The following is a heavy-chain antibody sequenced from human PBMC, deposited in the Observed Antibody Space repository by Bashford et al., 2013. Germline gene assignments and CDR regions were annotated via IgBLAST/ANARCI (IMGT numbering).Heavy chain of an antibody. CDR3: ARNRYYGATNWYFDL. D-gene: IGHD3-10*01. Sequence: SETLSLTCSVSGGSISSGDYYWNWIRQPPGKGLEWIGYIYYSGSTYYSPSLKSRVTISVDTSKNQFSLKLSSVTAADTAVYYCARNRYYGATNWYFDLWGRGTLVTVSS. CDR2: IYYSGST. V-gene: IGHV4-30-4*01. J-gene: IGHJ2*01. CDR1: GGSISSGDYY.